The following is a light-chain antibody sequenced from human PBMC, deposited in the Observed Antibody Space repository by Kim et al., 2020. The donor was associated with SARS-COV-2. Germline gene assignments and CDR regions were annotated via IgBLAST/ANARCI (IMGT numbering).Light chain of an antibody. J-gene: IGKJ4*01. CDR3: QYYGDSLT. CDR2: GAS. Sequence: EVALTQSPDTLSLSPGEGATLSCRASQSVGSSYLAWYQQKPGQAPRHLIYGASRRATGIPDRFSGSRSGTDFTLDISRLEPEDFAVYYCQYYGDSLTFGGGTKVDIK. CDR1: QSVGSSY. V-gene: IGKV3-20*01.